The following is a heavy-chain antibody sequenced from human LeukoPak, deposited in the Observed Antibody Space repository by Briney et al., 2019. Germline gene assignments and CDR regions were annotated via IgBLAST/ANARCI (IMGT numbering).Heavy chain of an antibody. CDR3: ARTIHCSGGSCYWDYYYYGMDV. J-gene: IGHJ6*02. D-gene: IGHD2-15*01. CDR1: GYTFTSYG. V-gene: IGHV1-18*01. CDR2: ISAHNGNT. Sequence: ASVKVSCKASGYTFTSYGISWVRQAPGQGLEWMGWISAHNGNTNYAQKLQGRVTMTTDTSTSTAYMELRSLRSDDTAVYYCARTIHCSGGSCYWDYYYYGMDVWGQGTAVTVSS.